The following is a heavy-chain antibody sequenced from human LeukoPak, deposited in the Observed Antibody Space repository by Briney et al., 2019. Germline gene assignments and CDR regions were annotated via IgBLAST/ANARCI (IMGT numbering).Heavy chain of an antibody. D-gene: IGHD6-25*01. V-gene: IGHV3-21*01. CDR3: ARFAAGGSYYYYMDV. CDR2: ISSSGTYT. Sequence: GGSLRLSCAASGFTFSDYSINWVRQAPETGLEWVSSISSSGTYTYYADSVKGRFTISRDNAKNSLYLQMNSLRADDTAVYYCARFAAGGSYYYYMDVWGKGTTVTVSS. J-gene: IGHJ6*03. CDR1: GFTFSDYS.